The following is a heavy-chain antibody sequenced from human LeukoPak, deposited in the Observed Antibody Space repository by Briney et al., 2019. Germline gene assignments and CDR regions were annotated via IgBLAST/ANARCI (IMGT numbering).Heavy chain of an antibody. CDR1: GGSISSYY. V-gene: IGHV4-59*01. D-gene: IGHD2-15*01. Sequence: SETLSLTCTVSGGSISSYYWNWIRQPPGKGLEWIGYIYYSGSTNYNPSLKSRVTISVDTSKNQFSLRLSSVTAADTAVYYCARSVEGYCRGGSCYFYSYYMDVWGKGTTVTVSS. CDR2: IYYSGST. J-gene: IGHJ6*03. CDR3: ARSVEGYCRGGSCYFYSYYMDV.